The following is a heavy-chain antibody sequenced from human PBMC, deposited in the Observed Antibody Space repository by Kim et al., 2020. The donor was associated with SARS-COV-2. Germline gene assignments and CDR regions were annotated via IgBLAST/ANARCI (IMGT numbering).Heavy chain of an antibody. D-gene: IGHD3-10*01. CDR1: GYTFTDYY. J-gene: IGHJ1*01. V-gene: IGHV1-46*01. CDR2: INPSSGYT. CDR3: ARDFLGVPMVRGAQLGY. Sequence: ASVKVSCKASGYTFTDYYIHWVRQAPGQGLEWMGIINPSSGYTIYAQNFQGRVTMIGDTSTSTVYMELSSLRSDDTAMYYCARDFLGVPMVRGAQLGYWGQGTLVTVSS.